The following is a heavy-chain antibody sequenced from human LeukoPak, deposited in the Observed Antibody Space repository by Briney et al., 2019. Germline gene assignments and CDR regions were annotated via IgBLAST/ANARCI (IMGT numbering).Heavy chain of an antibody. CDR2: IYTSGST. CDR1: GGSISSGSYY. J-gene: IGHJ4*02. Sequence: SQTLSLTCTVSGGSISSGSYYWSWIRQPAGKGLEWIGRIYTSGSTNYNPSLKSRVTISVDTSKNQFSLKLSSVTAADTAVYYCARGGRGYSYGYVGFGYWGQGTLVTVSS. D-gene: IGHD5-18*01. CDR3: ARGGRGYSYGYVGFGY. V-gene: IGHV4-61*02.